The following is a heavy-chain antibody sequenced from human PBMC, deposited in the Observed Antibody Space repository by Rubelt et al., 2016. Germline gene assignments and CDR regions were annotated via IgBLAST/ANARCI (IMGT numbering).Heavy chain of an antibody. V-gene: IGHV3-48*01. CDR3: AKDRSVAGRGGLDY. J-gene: IGHJ4*02. D-gene: IGHD6-19*01. Sequence: GLEWVSYISSGSSTIHYADSAKGRFTISRDNSKNMVYLQMNSLRAEDTAVYYCAKDRSVAGRGGLDYWGQGTLVTVSS. CDR2: ISSGSSTI.